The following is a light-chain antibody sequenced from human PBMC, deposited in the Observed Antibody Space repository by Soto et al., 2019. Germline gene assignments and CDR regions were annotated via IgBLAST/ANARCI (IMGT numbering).Light chain of an antibody. J-gene: IGKJ4*01. V-gene: IGKV1-27*01. Sequence: DIQVTQYPSSLSASVGDRVTITCRASQGNKNYLAWYQQKPGEIPKLLIYAASTLESGIPPRFSGSGSGTDFTLTINNLQPEDVATYYCQRYYNAPFTFGGGTKVEIK. CDR2: AAS. CDR1: QGNKNY. CDR3: QRYYNAPFT.